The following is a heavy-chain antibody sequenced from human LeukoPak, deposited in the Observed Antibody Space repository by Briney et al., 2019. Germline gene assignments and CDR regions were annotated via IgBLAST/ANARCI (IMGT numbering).Heavy chain of an antibody. J-gene: IGHJ4*02. D-gene: IGHD3-10*01. Sequence: KPSETLSLTCAVYGGSFSGYYWSWIRQPPGKGLEWIGEINHSGSTNYNPSLKSRVTISVDTSKNQFSLKLSSVTAADTAVYYCAREDYYGSGSYHMWGQGTPVTVSS. CDR1: GGSFSGYY. V-gene: IGHV4-34*01. CDR3: AREDYYGSGSYHM. CDR2: INHSGST.